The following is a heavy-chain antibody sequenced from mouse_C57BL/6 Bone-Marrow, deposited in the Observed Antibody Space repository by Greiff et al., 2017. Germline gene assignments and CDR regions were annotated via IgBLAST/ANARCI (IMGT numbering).Heavy chain of an antibody. D-gene: IGHD1-3*01. CDR3: ARYNVAWFAY. CDR1: GYTFTSYW. CDR2: IYPGSGST. Sequence: VQLQQPGAELVKPGASVKMSCKASGYTFTSYWITWVKQRPGQGLEWIGDIYPGSGSTNYNEKFKGKATLTVDTSSSTAYMQLSSRTSEDSAVYYCARYNVAWFAYWGQGTLVTVSA. V-gene: IGHV1-55*01. J-gene: IGHJ3*01.